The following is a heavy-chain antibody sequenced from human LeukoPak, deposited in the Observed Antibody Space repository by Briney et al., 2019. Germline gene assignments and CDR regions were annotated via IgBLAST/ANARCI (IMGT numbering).Heavy chain of an antibody. CDR3: ARGRVRAAAGTVRGWFDP. CDR2: IIPIFGTA. CDR1: GGTFSSYA. D-gene: IGHD6-13*01. V-gene: IGHV1-69*13. J-gene: IGHJ5*02. Sequence: ASVKVSCKASGGTFSSYAISWVRQAPGQELEWMGGIIPIFGTANYAQKFQGRVTITADESTSTAYMELSSLRSEDTAVYYCARGRVRAAAGTVRGWFDPWGQGTLVTVSS.